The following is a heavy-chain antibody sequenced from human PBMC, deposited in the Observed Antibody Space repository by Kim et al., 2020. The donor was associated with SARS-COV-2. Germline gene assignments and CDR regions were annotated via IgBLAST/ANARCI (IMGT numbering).Heavy chain of an antibody. D-gene: IGHD3-22*01. Sequence: ASVKVSCKASGYTFTSYAMNWVRQAPGQGLEWMGWINTNTGNPTYAQGFTGRFVFSLDTSVSTAYLQISSLKAEDTAVYYCARDERAYYYDSSGDFDYWGQGTLVTVSS. CDR2: INTNTGNP. CDR1: GYTFTSYA. V-gene: IGHV7-4-1*02. CDR3: ARDERAYYYDSSGDFDY. J-gene: IGHJ4*02.